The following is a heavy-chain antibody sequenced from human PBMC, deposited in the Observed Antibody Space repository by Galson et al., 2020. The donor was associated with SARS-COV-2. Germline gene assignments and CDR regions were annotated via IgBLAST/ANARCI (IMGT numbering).Heavy chain of an antibody. Sequence: SETLSLTCTVSGGSISSYYWSWIRQPPGKGLEWIGYIYYSGSTNYNPSLKSRVTISVDTSKNQFSLKLSSVTAADTAVYYCARETYYYDSSGYSYYFDYWGQGTLVTV. CDR1: GGSISSYY. J-gene: IGHJ4*02. CDR2: IYYSGST. V-gene: IGHV4-59*01. CDR3: ARETYYYDSSGYSYYFDY. D-gene: IGHD3-22*01.